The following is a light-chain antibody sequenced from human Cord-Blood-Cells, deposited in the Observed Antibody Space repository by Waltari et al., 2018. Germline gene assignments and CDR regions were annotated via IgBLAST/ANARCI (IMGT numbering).Light chain of an antibody. Sequence: DIQLTQSPSFLSASVGDRVTITCRASQGISSYLARYQQKPGKAPKLLIYAASTLQSGVPSMFSGSGSGTEFTLTISSLQPEDFATYYCQQLNSYLMYTFGQGTKLEIK. V-gene: IGKV1-9*01. CDR2: AAS. CDR1: QGISSY. J-gene: IGKJ2*01. CDR3: QQLNSYLMYT.